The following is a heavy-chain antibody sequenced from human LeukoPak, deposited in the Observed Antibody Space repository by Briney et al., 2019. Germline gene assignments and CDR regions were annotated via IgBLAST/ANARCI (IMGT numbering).Heavy chain of an antibody. Sequence: GRSLSLSCAVSGFTFTDTYMTWIRHAPGKGLESLSYISPSGTDISYADSVKGRFTISRDNAKNSLYLQMNSLRAEDTAVYYCTRDPRRLDYWGQGTLVTVSS. V-gene: IGHV3-11*01. CDR2: ISPSGTDI. CDR3: TRDPRRLDY. CDR1: GFTFTDTY. J-gene: IGHJ4*02.